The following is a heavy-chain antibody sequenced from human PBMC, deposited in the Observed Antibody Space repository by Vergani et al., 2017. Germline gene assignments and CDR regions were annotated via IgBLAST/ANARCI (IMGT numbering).Heavy chain of an antibody. Sequence: QVQVQESGPGLVKPSETLSLICAVSGASITSYFWAWIRQTPGKGLEYIAYMHYSWNNNYRPSLKSRVTISMDTSKNQFSLKLSSVTAADTALYDCAGGIVGTLYDYWGPGTLVAVSS. D-gene: IGHD1/OR15-1a*01. CDR2: MHYSWNN. V-gene: IGHV4-59*01. CDR1: GASITSYF. CDR3: AGGIVGTLYDY. J-gene: IGHJ4*02.